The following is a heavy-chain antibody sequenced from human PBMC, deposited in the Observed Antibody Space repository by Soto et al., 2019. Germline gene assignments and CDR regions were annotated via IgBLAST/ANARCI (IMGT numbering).Heavy chain of an antibody. CDR3: ARDRRAYCGGDCYSFDY. Sequence: QVQLVQSGAEVKKPGSSVTVSCKASGGTFSSYAISWVRQAPGQGLEWMGGIIPIFGTANYAQKFQGRVTITADESTSTAYMELSSLRSEDTAVYYCARDRRAYCGGDCYSFDYWGQGTLVTVSS. J-gene: IGHJ4*02. CDR2: IIPIFGTA. CDR1: GGTFSSYA. V-gene: IGHV1-69*12. D-gene: IGHD2-21*02.